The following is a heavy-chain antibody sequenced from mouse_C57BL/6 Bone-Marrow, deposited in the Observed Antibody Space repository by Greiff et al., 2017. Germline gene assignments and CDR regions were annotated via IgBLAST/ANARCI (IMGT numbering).Heavy chain of an antibody. J-gene: IGHJ2*01. CDR1: GFNFTDYY. CDR2: IDPADGET. D-gene: IGHD1-1*01. CDR3: TRSLIYYGTNY. V-gene: IGHV14-2*01. Sequence: EVQLQQPGAELVKPGASVKLSCTASGFNFTDYYIHWVKQRPEQGLEWIGRIDPADGETKYDPKFQDKATITADTSSNTAYLQLSSLTSEDTAVYYCTRSLIYYGTNYWGQGTTLTVSS.